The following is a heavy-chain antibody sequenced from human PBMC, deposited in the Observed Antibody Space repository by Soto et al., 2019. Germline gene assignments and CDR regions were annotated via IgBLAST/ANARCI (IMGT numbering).Heavy chain of an antibody. D-gene: IGHD4-17*01. CDR2: IWYDGSNK. J-gene: IGHJ3*02. Sequence: QVQLVESGGGVVQPGRSLRLSCAASGFTFSSYGMHWVRQAPGKGLEWVAVIWYDGSNKYYADSVKGRFTISRDNSKNTLYLQMNSLRAEDTAVYYCARDYGDYGSRICPKDAFDIWGQGTMVTVSS. CDR1: GFTFSSYG. CDR3: ARDYGDYGSRICPKDAFDI. V-gene: IGHV3-33*01.